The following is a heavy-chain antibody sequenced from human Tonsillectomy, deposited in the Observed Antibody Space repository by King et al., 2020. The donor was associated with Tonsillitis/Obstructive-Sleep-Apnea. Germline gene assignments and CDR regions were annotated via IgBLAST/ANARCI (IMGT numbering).Heavy chain of an antibody. V-gene: IGHV4-34*01. Sequence: VQLQQWGAGLLKPSETLSLTCAVYVGSFSGYYWSWIRQPPGKGLEWIGEINHSGSTNYNPSLTSRVTISADTSKNQFSLKLSSVTAADTAVYYCARGGDYGDYGDIWGQGTMVTVSS. J-gene: IGHJ3*02. CDR3: ARGGDYGDYGDI. CDR1: VGSFSGYY. D-gene: IGHD4-17*01. CDR2: INHSGST.